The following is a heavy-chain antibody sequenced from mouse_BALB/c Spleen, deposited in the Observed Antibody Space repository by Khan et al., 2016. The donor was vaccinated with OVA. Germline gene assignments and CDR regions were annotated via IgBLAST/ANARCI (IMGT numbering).Heavy chain of an antibody. D-gene: IGHD1-1*01. CDR3: ARIYGGDFDY. CDR2: ISYNGNT. J-gene: IGHJ2*01. CDR1: GYSITSDYA. V-gene: IGHV3-2*02. Sequence: EVQLQESGPGLVKPSQSLSLTCTVTGYSITSDYAWNWIRQFPGNKLEWMGYISYNGNTKYNPSLKSRISITRDTSKKQFFLQLNSVTPEDTATYYCARIYGGDFDYWGQGTTLTVSS.